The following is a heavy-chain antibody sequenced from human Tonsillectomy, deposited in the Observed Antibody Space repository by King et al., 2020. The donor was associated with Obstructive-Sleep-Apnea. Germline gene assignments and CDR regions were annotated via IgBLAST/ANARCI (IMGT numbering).Heavy chain of an antibody. V-gene: IGHV3-9*01. Sequence: VQLVESGGGLVQPGRSLRLSCAASGFTFDDYAMHWVRQAPGKGLEWVSGINWNSGSIGYADSVKGRFTISRDNAKNSLYLQMNSLRAEDTALYHCAKHRNRKWFGDLDAFDIWGQGTMVTVSS. D-gene: IGHD3-10*01. CDR1: GFTFDDYA. CDR2: INWNSGSI. CDR3: AKHRNRKWFGDLDAFDI. J-gene: IGHJ3*02.